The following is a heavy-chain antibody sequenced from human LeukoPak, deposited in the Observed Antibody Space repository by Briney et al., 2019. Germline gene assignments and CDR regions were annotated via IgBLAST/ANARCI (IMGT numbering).Heavy chain of an antibody. D-gene: IGHD2-8*01. CDR3: ASGDGLDY. CDR1: GESFSGYY. Sequence: PLETLSLTCAVYGESFSGYYWSWIRQPPGEGLEWIGEINHSGSTNYNPSLKSRVTISVDTSKNQFSLKLSSVTAADTAVYYCASGDGLDYWGQGTLVTVSS. J-gene: IGHJ4*02. V-gene: IGHV4-34*01. CDR2: INHSGST.